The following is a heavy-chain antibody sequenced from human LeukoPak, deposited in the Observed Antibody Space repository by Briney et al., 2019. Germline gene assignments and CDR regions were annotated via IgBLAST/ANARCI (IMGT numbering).Heavy chain of an antibody. V-gene: IGHV3-23*05. Sequence: PGGSLRFSCVASGITFSTYSMTWVRQRPGKGLEWVASIYNSGTKIFYADSVKGRFTISRDNSKNTLYLQVNSLRAEDTAVYYCARESGLKDWGQGTLVTVSS. J-gene: IGHJ4*02. CDR3: ARESGLKD. CDR2: IYNSGTKI. D-gene: IGHD2/OR15-2a*01. CDR1: GITFSTYS.